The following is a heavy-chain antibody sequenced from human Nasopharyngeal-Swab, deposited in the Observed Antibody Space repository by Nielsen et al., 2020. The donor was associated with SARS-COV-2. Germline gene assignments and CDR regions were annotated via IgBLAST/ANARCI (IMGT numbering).Heavy chain of an antibody. J-gene: IGHJ4*02. Sequence: GGSLRLSCAASGFTFSSHWMHWVRQAPGTGLVWVSRISEDGSITTYEDSVKGSFTISRDNAKNKLFLQMHSLRADDTAIYYCASQLCHPDSWGQGTLVTVSS. CDR1: GFTFSSHW. CDR3: ASQLCHPDS. CDR2: ISEDGSIT. D-gene: IGHD2-2*01. V-gene: IGHV3-74*01.